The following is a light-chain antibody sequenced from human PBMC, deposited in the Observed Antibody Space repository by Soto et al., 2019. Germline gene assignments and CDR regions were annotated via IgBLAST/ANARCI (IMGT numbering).Light chain of an antibody. V-gene: IGKV1-39*01. CDR1: QSISSY. J-gene: IGKJ2*01. CDR2: GSS. Sequence: DIQMTQSPSSLSASVGDRVTITCRASQSISSYLNWYQQKPGKAPKLLIYGSSSLQSGVPSRFSGSGSRTDFTLSISSLQPEDFATYYCQQSYTFPLTFGQGTKLEI. CDR3: QQSYTFPLT.